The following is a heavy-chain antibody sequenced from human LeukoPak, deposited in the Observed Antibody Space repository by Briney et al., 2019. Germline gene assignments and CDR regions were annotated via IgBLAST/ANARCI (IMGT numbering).Heavy chain of an antibody. V-gene: IGHV3-30*02. D-gene: IGHD6-19*01. Sequence: PGRSLRLSCAASGFTFSSYGMHWVRQAPGKGLEWVAFIRYDGGNKYYADSVKGRFTISRDNSKNTLYLQMNSLRAEDTAVYYCAKDTKAVAATGNWFDPWGQGTLVTVSS. J-gene: IGHJ5*02. CDR1: GFTFSSYG. CDR2: IRYDGGNK. CDR3: AKDTKAVAATGNWFDP.